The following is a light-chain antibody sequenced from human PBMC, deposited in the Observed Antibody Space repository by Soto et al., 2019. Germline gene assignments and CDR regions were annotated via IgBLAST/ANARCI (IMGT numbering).Light chain of an antibody. V-gene: IGKV3-15*01. J-gene: IGKJ5*01. Sequence: EIVMTQPPATLSVSPGERATLSCRASQSVRSSLAWYQQKPGQAPRLLIFDASTRATGVPARFSGSGSGTEFTLTVSSLQSEDIAVYFCQQYNNWPPNFGQGTRLEIK. CDR3: QQYNNWPPN. CDR1: QSVRSS. CDR2: DAS.